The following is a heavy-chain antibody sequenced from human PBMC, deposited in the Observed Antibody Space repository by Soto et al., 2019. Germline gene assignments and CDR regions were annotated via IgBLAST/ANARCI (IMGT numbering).Heavy chain of an antibody. CDR1: GGSISSYY. CDR3: PRMWSSFNHH. CDR2: INHSGST. J-gene: IGHJ4*02. Sequence: PSETLSLTCTVSGGSISSYYWSWIRQPPGKGLEWIGEINHSGSTNYNPSLKSRVTISVDTSKNQFSLKLSSVTAADTAVYYCPRMWSSFNHHWGQGTLVTVS. V-gene: IGHV4-34*01. D-gene: IGHD6-13*01.